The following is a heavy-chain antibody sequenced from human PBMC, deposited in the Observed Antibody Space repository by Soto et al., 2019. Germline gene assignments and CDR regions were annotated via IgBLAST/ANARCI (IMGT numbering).Heavy chain of an antibody. D-gene: IGHD3-3*01. J-gene: IGHJ5*02. CDR1: GFTFSSYW. CDR2: IKQDGSEK. V-gene: IGHV3-7*01. CDR3: ARPAPRANTIFGVVKNWFDP. Sequence: GGSLRLSCAASGFTFSSYWMSWVRQAPGKGLEWVANIKQDGSEKYYVDSVKGRFTISRDNAKNSLYLQMNSLRAEDTAVYYCARPAPRANTIFGVVKNWFDPWGQGTLVTVSS.